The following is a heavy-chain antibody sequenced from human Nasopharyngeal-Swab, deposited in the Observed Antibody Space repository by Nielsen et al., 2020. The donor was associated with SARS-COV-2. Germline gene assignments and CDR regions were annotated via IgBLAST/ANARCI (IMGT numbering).Heavy chain of an antibody. CDR3: ARDLGGDSSSWTPPFDY. CDR2: IIPIFGTA. CDR1: GYTFINFG. D-gene: IGHD6-13*01. V-gene: IGHV1-69*13. J-gene: IGHJ4*02. Sequence: SVKVSCKASGYTFINFGISWVRQAPGQGLEWMGGIIPIFGTANYAQKFQGRVTITADESTSTAYMELSSLRSEDTAVYYCARDLGGDSSSWTPPFDYWGQGTLVTVSS.